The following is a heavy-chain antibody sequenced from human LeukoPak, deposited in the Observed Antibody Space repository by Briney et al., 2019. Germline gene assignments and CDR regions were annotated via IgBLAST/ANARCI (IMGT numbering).Heavy chain of an antibody. CDR1: GFTFSSYE. Sequence: GGSLRLSCAASGFTFSSYEMNWVRQAPGKGLEWVSYISSSGSTIYYADSVKGRFTISRDNAKNSLYLQMNSLRAEDTAVYYCASFYGSGSYLENWGQGTLVTVSS. CDR3: ASFYGSGSYLEN. CDR2: ISSSGSTI. V-gene: IGHV3-48*03. D-gene: IGHD3-10*01. J-gene: IGHJ4*02.